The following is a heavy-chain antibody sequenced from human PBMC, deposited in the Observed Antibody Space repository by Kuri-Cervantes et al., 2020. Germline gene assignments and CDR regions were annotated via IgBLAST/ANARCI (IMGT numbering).Heavy chain of an antibody. V-gene: IGHV4-61*08. J-gene: IGHJ6*02. CDR2: IYYSGST. D-gene: IGHD3-3*01. Sequence: SETLSLTCTVSGGSISSGGYYWSWIRQHPGKGLEWIGYIYYSGSTNYNPSLKSRVTISVDTSKNQFSLKLSSVTAADTAVYYCARGLHYDFWGGYYTPYGMDVWGQGATVTVSS. CDR3: ARGLHYDFWGGYYTPYGMDV. CDR1: GGSISSGGYY.